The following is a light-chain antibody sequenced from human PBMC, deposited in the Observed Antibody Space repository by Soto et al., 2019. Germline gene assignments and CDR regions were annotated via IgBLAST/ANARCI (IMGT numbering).Light chain of an antibody. Sequence: DIVMTQSPLSLPVTPGEPASISCRSSQSLLHSNGYNYLDWYLQKPGQSPQLLIYLGSNRASGVPDRFSDSRSGTDFTLKISRVDAEDVGVYYCMQALQSPSAFGFGTKVDIK. CDR2: LGS. J-gene: IGKJ3*01. CDR1: QSLLHSNGYNY. V-gene: IGKV2-28*01. CDR3: MQALQSPSA.